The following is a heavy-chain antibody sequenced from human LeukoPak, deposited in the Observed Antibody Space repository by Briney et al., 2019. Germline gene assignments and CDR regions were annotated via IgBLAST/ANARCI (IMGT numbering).Heavy chain of an antibody. D-gene: IGHD5-18*01. V-gene: IGHV4-59*01. CDR3: ARAIYSYGYYYYSMDF. CDR2: IYYSGST. CDR1: GGSISSYY. J-gene: IGHJ6*02. Sequence: SETLSLTCTVSGGSISSYYWSWIRQSPGKGLEWVGYIYYSGSTNYNPSLKSRVTISVDTSKNQFSLNMTSVTAADTAVYYCARAIYSYGYYYYSMDFWGQGTTVTVSS.